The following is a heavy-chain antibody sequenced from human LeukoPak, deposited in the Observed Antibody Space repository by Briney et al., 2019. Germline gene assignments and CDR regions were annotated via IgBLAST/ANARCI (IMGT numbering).Heavy chain of an antibody. J-gene: IGHJ2*01. Sequence: PSETLSLTCTVSGGSISSGSYYWSWIRQPAGKGLEWIGRIYTSGSTNYNPSLKSRVTISVDTSKNQFSLKLSSVTAADTAVYYCAREYSWYFDLWGRGTLVTVSS. D-gene: IGHD1-1*01. CDR2: IYTSGST. V-gene: IGHV4-61*02. CDR3: AREYSWYFDL. CDR1: GGSISSGSYY.